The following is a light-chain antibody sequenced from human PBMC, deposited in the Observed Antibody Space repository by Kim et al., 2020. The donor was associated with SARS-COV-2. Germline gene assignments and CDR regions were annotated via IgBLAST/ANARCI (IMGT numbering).Light chain of an antibody. Sequence: SPGEGTTHSCRASQSVTSSNLAWYQQKPGQAPRLLIYDASKRATDSPARFTGSGSGTNFTLTISSLEPEDFAVYYCQQRSSWPPYTFGQGTKLEI. CDR3: QQRSSWPPYT. CDR2: DAS. CDR1: QSVTSSN. V-gene: IGKV3-11*01. J-gene: IGKJ2*01.